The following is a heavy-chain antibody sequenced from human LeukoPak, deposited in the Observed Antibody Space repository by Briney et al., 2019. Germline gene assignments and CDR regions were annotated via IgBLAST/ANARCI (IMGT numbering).Heavy chain of an antibody. D-gene: IGHD7-27*01. CDR2: ISGSGGST. V-gene: IGHV3-23*01. Sequence: GSLRLSCAASGFTFSSYAMSWVRQAPGKGLEWVSAISGSGGSTYYAASVKGRFTISRDNSKNTLYLQMNSLRAEDTAVYYCGNHGPRGVFLSGEDYWGQETLVTVSS. J-gene: IGHJ4*02. CDR1: GFTFSSYA. CDR3: GNHGPRGVFLSGEDY.